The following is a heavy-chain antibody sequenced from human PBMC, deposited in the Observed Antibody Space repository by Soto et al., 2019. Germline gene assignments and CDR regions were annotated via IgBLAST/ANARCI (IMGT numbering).Heavy chain of an antibody. D-gene: IGHD6-13*01. CDR1: GFTFSSYR. CDR2: ISYDGGNK. CDR3: IAAAAPYNYGMDV. Sequence: GGSLTLSCAASGFTFSSYRMHWVRQAPGKGLEWVAVISYDGGNKYYADSVKGRFTISRDNSKNTLYLQMNSLRAEDTAVYYGIAAAAPYNYGMDVWGQGTTVTVSS. J-gene: IGHJ6*02. V-gene: IGHV3-30*03.